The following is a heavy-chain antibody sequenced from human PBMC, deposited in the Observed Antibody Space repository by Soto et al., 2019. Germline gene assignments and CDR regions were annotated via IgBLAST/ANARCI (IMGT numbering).Heavy chain of an antibody. D-gene: IGHD3-3*01. CDR3: ARPHPRDDFWSGYYPS. CDR1: GFTFSSYW. Sequence: EVQLVESVGGLVQPGGSLRLSCAASGFTFSSYWMHWVRQAPGKGLVWVSRINSDGSSTSYADSVKGRFTISRDNAMNTLYLQMNSLRAEDTAVYYCARPHPRDDFWSGYYPSWGQGTLVTVSS. CDR2: INSDGSST. J-gene: IGHJ4*02. V-gene: IGHV3-74*01.